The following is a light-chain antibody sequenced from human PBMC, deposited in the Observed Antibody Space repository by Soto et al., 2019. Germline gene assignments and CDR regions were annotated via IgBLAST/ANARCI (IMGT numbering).Light chain of an antibody. V-gene: IGKV1-9*01. CDR1: QGINSF. CDR3: QQCYMGWT. CDR2: DAS. J-gene: IGKJ1*01. Sequence: DIQMTQSPSSLSASVGDRVTITCRASQGINSFLAWYQQKPGKAPKLLIYDASTLESGAPSRFSGTGSGTEFTFSITSLQPEDFGTYYCQQCYMGWTFGQGTKVDI.